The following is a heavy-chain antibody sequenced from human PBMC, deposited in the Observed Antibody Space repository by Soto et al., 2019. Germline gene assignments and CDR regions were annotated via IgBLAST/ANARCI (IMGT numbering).Heavy chain of an antibody. D-gene: IGHD2-21*02. V-gene: IGHV1-3*01. CDR2: INAANGNT. CDR1: GYTFTSFA. CDR3: ARSIVLVTALDY. J-gene: IGHJ4*02. Sequence: ASAKVSCKASGYTFTSFAMCWLRQAPGKRLEWMGWINAANGNTKYSQTFQGRVTITRDTSASTAYMELSSLRSEDTAVYYCARSIVLVTALDYWGQGTLVTVSS.